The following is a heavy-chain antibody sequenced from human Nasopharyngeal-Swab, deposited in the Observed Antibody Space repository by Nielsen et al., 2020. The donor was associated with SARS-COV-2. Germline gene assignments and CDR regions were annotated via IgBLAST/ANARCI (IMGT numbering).Heavy chain of an antibody. CDR2: IWYDGSNK. J-gene: IGHJ4*02. V-gene: IGHV3-33*01. D-gene: IGHD5-18*01. CDR1: GFTFSSYG. CDR3: ARDRPIAGYSYGPFDY. Sequence: GESLKISCAASGFTFSSYGMHWVRQAPGKGLEWVAVIWYDGSNKYYADSVKGRFTISRDNSKNTLYLQMNSLRAEDTAVYYCARDRPIAGYSYGPFDYWGQGTLVTVSS.